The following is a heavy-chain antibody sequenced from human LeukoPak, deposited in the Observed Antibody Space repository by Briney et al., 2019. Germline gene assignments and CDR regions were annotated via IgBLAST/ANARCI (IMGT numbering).Heavy chain of an antibody. CDR1: GFTFSSYG. J-gene: IGHJ6*02. Sequence: PGGSLRLSCAASGFTFSSYGMHWVRQAPGKGLEWVAVISYDGSNKYYADSVKGRFTISRDNAKNSLYLQMNSLRAEDTALYFCAKDISYCSSTSCHYYYYGMDVWGQGTTVTVSS. CDR3: AKDISYCSSTSCHYYYYGMDV. CDR2: ISYDGSNK. V-gene: IGHV3-30*18. D-gene: IGHD2-2*01.